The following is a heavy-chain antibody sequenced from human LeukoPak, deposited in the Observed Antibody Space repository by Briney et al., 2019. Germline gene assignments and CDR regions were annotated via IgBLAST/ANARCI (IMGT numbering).Heavy chain of an antibody. CDR3: ASRSTGTDPLLYFDY. J-gene: IGHJ4*02. CDR1: GGSISSSSYY. D-gene: IGHD2-8*02. CDR2: IYYSGST. Sequence: SGTLSLTCTVSGGSISSSSYYWGWIRQPPGKGLEWIGSIYYSGSTYYNPSLKSRVTISVDTSKTQFSLKLSSVTAADTAVYYCASRSTGTDPLLYFDYWGQGTLVTVSS. V-gene: IGHV4-39*01.